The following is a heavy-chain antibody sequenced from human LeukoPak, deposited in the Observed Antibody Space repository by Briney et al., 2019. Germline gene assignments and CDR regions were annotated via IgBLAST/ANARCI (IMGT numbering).Heavy chain of an antibody. J-gene: IGHJ4*02. CDR3: AKRMGPSIAATDLDF. CDR2: ISYDISNK. D-gene: IGHD6-13*01. Sequence: GGSLRLSCAASGFAFSTFGMYWVRQAPGKGLEWVAVISYDISNKNYADSVKGRFTISRDNSKNTLYLQMNTLRVEDTAVYYCAKRMGPSIAATDLDFWGQGTLVTVSS. V-gene: IGHV3-30*18. CDR1: GFAFSTFG.